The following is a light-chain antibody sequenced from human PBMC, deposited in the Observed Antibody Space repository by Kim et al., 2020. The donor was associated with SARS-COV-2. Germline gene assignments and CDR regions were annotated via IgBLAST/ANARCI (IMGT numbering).Light chain of an antibody. Sequence: DIQMTQSPSSVSASVGDRVTITCRASRGIGSWLAWYQQKPGKAPNLLIYAASGLQSGVPSRFSGSGSGTDFTLTISSLQPEDFATYYCQQDNSFPLTFGGGTKVDIK. V-gene: IGKV1-12*01. CDR2: AAS. J-gene: IGKJ4*01. CDR3: QQDNSFPLT. CDR1: RGIGSW.